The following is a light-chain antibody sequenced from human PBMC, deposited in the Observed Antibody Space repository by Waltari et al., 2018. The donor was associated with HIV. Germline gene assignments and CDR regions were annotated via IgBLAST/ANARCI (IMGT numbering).Light chain of an antibody. CDR1: NSNIGNNI. V-gene: IGLV1-44*01. CDR2: NND. Sequence: QSVLTQAPSASGTPGQRVTLSCSGGNSNIGNNIVNWYQHLPGTAPKLLIQNNDQRPSGVPDRVSGSKSGTSASLAISGLQSEDEADYYCAAFDDELDGVLFGGGTKLTVL. J-gene: IGLJ2*01. CDR3: AAFDDELDGVL.